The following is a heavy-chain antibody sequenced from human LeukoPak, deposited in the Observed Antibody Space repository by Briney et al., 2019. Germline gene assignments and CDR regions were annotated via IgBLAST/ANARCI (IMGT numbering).Heavy chain of an antibody. Sequence: PGRSLRLSCAASGFTFSSYGMHWVRQAPGKGLEWVAVISYDGSNKYYADSVKGRFTISRDNSKNTLYLQMNSLRAEDTAVYYCAKDGAGGYYFDYWGQGTLVTVSS. CDR1: GFTFSSYG. CDR2: ISYDGSNK. J-gene: IGHJ4*02. CDR3: AKDGAGGYYFDY. D-gene: IGHD3-16*01. V-gene: IGHV3-30*18.